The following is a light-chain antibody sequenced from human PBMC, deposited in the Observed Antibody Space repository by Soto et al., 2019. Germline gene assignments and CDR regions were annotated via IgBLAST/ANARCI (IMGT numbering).Light chain of an antibody. V-gene: IGLV2-14*01. CDR3: SSFTSTNTVL. J-gene: IGLJ2*01. Sequence: QSVLTQPASVSGSPGQSITISCTGTSSDVGGYNYVSWYQQHPGKAPKLMIYNVSNRPSGVSNRFSGSKSGNTASLTISWLQAEDEGHYYCSSFTSTNTVLFGGETKLTVL. CDR1: SSDVGGYNY. CDR2: NVS.